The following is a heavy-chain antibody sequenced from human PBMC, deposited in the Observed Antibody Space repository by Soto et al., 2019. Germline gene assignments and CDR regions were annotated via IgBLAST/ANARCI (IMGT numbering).Heavy chain of an antibody. D-gene: IGHD6-6*01. CDR3: ARKSSSSSWFDP. Sequence: ASVKVSCKASGYTFFSYGISWVRQAPGQGLEWMGWISTYNGHTSYAQNLQGRVTMTTDTSTRTAYMELRSLRSDDTAVYYCARKSSSSSWFDPWGQGTPVTVSS. CDR1: GYTFFSYG. CDR2: ISTYNGHT. V-gene: IGHV1-18*01. J-gene: IGHJ5*02.